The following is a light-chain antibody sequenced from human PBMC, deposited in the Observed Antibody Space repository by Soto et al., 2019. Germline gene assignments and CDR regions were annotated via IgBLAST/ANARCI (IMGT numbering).Light chain of an antibody. CDR3: QQYSDYWT. Sequence: DIQITQSPSTLSASVGDRVTISCRASQSIRTWLAWYQQKPGRAPKLLIYDASNLESGVPSRFSGGGSGTDFTLTISXLQPDDFATYYCQQYSDYWTFGQGTKVDIK. J-gene: IGKJ1*01. CDR2: DAS. V-gene: IGKV1-5*01. CDR1: QSIRTW.